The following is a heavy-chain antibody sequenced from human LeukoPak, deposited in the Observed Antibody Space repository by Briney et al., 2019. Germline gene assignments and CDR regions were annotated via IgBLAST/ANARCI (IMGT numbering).Heavy chain of an antibody. J-gene: IGHJ2*01. CDR2: IYTSGST. Sequence: ASETLSLTCTVSGGSISSYYWSWIRQPAGKGLEWIGRIYTSGSTNYNPSLKSRVTMAVDTSKNQFSLKLSSVTAADTAVYYCARDNPSGWHRGYFDLWGRGTLVTVSS. CDR3: ARDNPSGWHRGYFDL. D-gene: IGHD6-19*01. CDR1: GGSISSYY. V-gene: IGHV4-4*07.